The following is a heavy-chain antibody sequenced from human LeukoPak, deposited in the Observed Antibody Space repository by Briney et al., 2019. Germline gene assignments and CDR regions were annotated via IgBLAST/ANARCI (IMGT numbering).Heavy chain of an antibody. J-gene: IGHJ2*01. Sequence: SQTLSLTCTVSGGSISSGDYYWSWIRQHPGKGLEWIGYISYSGSTYYNPSLESRVTISVDTSKNQFSLKLSSVTAADTAVYYCARSRPYYGGNSVSWYFDLWGRGTLVTVSS. CDR1: GGSISSGDYY. D-gene: IGHD4-23*01. CDR2: ISYSGST. CDR3: ARSRPYYGGNSVSWYFDL. V-gene: IGHV4-30-4*08.